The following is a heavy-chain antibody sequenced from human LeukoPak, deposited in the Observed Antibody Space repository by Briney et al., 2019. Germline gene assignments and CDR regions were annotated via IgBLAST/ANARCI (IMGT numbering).Heavy chain of an antibody. CDR3: ARHPRVELADPGAPHI. V-gene: IGHV4-39*01. CDR1: GGSLSSSSYY. Sequence: SETLSLTCTVSGGSLSSSSYYWGWIRQPPGKGLEWIGGIYYTGSTYYNPSLRSRITISVDTSKNQFSLKLSFVTAADAAVYYCARHPRVELADPGAPHIWGQGTMVTVSS. J-gene: IGHJ3*02. D-gene: IGHD5-24*01. CDR2: IYYTGST.